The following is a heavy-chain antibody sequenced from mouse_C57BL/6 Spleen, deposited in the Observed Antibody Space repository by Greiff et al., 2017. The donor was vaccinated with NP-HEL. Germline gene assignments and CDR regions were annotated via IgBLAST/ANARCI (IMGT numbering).Heavy chain of an antibody. CDR3: AKGSDYGSEDPFAY. CDR1: GFSLTSYG. V-gene: IGHV2-3*01. D-gene: IGHD1-1*01. J-gene: IGHJ3*01. CDR2: IWGDGST. Sequence: VQLVESGPGLAAPSQSLSITCTVSGFSLTSYGVSWVRQPPGKGLEWLGVIWGDGSTNYHSALISRLSISKDNSKSQVFLKLNRLQTDETAAYYCAKGSDYGSEDPFAYWGQGTLVTVSA.